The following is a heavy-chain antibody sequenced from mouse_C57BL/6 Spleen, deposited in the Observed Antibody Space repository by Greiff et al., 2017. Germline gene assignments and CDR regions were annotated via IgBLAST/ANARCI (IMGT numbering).Heavy chain of an antibody. CDR3: ARAGYYASEDY. V-gene: IGHV1-64*01. CDR1: GYTFTSYW. CDR2: IHPNSGST. Sequence: VQLQQPGAELVKPGASVKLSCKASGYTFTSYWMHWVKPRPGQGLEWIGMIHPNSGSTNYNEKFKSKATLTVDKSSSTAYMQLSSLTSEDSAVYYCARAGYYASEDYWGQGTTLTVSS. J-gene: IGHJ2*01. D-gene: IGHD1-1*01.